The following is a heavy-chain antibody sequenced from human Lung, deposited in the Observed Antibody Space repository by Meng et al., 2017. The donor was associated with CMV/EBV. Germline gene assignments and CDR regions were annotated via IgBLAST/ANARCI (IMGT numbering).Heavy chain of an antibody. Sequence: LVRPAGPLSPPCPVSGDSITNHNWWAWVRQPPGKGLEWIGEIPHRGSSAYNPSLKSRVSMSIDKSKNQFSLKLTSVTAADTAVYHCLRRSGGSVWGQGTLVTVSS. D-gene: IGHD3-10*01. CDR1: GDSITNHNW. V-gene: IGHV4-4*02. CDR3: LRRSGGSV. J-gene: IGHJ1*01. CDR2: IPHRGSS.